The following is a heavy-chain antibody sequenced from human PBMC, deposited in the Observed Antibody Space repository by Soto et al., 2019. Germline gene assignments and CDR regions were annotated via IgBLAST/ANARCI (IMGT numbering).Heavy chain of an antibody. CDR2: IIPIFGTA. J-gene: IGHJ5*02. Sequence: QVQLVQSGAEVKKPGSSVKVSCKASGGTFSSYAISWVQQAPGQGLEWMGGIIPIFGTANYAQKFQGRVTITADESTSTAYMELSSLRSEDTAVYYCAGISVWSGYYSHNWFDPWGQGTLVTVSS. CDR3: AGISVWSGYYSHNWFDP. V-gene: IGHV1-69*01. CDR1: GGTFSSYA. D-gene: IGHD3-3*01.